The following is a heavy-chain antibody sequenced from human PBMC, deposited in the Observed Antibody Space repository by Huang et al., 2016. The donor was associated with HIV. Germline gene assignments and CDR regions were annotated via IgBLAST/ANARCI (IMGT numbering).Heavy chain of an antibody. Sequence: QLLLQESGPGLVKPSEALALTCVVSGGSIRSSDYHWGWIRQPPGKGLEWIGRIYYKGRTHYSPSLKSRVTIAVDTSKNLFFLNLTSMTAADTAVYYCARHREGPVAYYSGWGSHLNYMDVWGRGRTVVVSS. V-gene: IGHV4-39*01. CDR2: IYYKGRT. CDR1: GGSIRSSDYH. CDR3: ARHREGPVAYYSGWGSHLNYMDV. J-gene: IGHJ6*03. D-gene: IGHD3-10*01.